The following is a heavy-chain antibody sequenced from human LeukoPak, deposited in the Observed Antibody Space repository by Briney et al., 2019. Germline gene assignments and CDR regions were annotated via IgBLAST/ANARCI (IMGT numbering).Heavy chain of an antibody. CDR3: ARQNWVNDAFDI. CDR2: IYYSGST. CDR1: GGSISSHC. D-gene: IGHD2-21*01. V-gene: IGHV4-59*08. Sequence: PSETLSLTCTVSGGSISSHCWSWIRQPAGKGLEWIGYIYYSGSTNYNPSLKSRVTISVDTSKNQFSLKLSSVTAADTAVYYCARQNWVNDAFDIWGQGTMVTVSS. J-gene: IGHJ3*02.